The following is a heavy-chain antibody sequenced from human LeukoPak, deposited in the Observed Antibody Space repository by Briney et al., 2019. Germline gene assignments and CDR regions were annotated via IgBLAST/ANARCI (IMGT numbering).Heavy chain of an antibody. CDR3: ARDSYYYDSSGYYYGESSHFDY. CDR2: ISSSSSYI. D-gene: IGHD3-22*01. V-gene: IGHV3-21*01. CDR1: GFTFSSYS. Sequence: GGSLRLSCAASGFTFSSYSMNWVRQAPGKGLEWVSSISSSSSYIYYADSVKGRFTISRDNAKNSLYLQMNSLRAEDTAVYYCARDSYYYDSSGYYYGESSHFDYWGQGTPVTVSS. J-gene: IGHJ4*02.